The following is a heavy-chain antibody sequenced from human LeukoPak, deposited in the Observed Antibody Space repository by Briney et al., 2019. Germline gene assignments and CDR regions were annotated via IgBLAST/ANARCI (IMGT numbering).Heavy chain of an antibody. CDR2: IYYSGST. D-gene: IGHD3-9*01. CDR1: GGSISSYY. CDR3: ARLGNYDILTGYFDY. V-gene: IGHV4-59*08. Sequence: SETLSLTCTVSGGSISSYYWSWIRQPPGKGLEWIGYIYYSGSTNYNPSLKSRVTISVDTSKNQFSLKPSSVTAADTAVYYCARLGNYDILTGYFDYWGQGTLVTVSS. J-gene: IGHJ4*02.